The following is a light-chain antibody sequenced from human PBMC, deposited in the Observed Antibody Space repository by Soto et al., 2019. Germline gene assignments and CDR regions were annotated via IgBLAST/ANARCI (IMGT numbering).Light chain of an antibody. V-gene: IGLV2-14*03. J-gene: IGLJ2*01. CDR1: SSDVGGYNY. Sequence: QSALTQPASVSGSAGQSITISCTGTSSDVGGYNYVSWYQHHPGKAPKLIIYYVSNRPSGVSNRFSGSKSGNTASLTISGLQAEDETDYYCSSYTSSSTVIFGGGTKLTVL. CDR2: YVS. CDR3: SSYTSSSTVI.